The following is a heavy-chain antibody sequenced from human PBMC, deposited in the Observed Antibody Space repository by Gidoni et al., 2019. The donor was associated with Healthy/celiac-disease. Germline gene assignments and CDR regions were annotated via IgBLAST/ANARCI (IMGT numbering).Heavy chain of an antibody. V-gene: IGHV4-34*01. CDR2: INHSGST. CDR1: GGSFSGYS. Sequence: QVQLQQWGAGLLKPSETLSLTCAVYGGSFSGYSWSWIRQPPGKGLEWIGEINHSGSTNYNPSLKSRVTISVDTSKNQFSLKLSSVTAADTAVYYCARGGRATVTDPPEFYYYGMDVWGQGTTVTVSS. J-gene: IGHJ6*02. D-gene: IGHD4-17*01. CDR3: ARGGRATVTDPPEFYYYGMDV.